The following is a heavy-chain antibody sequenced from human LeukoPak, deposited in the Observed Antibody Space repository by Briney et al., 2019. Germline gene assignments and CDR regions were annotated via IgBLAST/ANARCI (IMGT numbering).Heavy chain of an antibody. CDR1: GFTFSSYG. J-gene: IGHJ4*02. D-gene: IGHD3-22*01. V-gene: IGHV3-30*02. Sequence: PGGSLRLSCAASGFTFSSYGMHWVRQAPGKGLEWVAFIRYDGSNKYYADSVKGRFTISRDISKNTLYLQMNSLRAEDTAVYYCAKDNSSGYYYPDYWGQGTLVTVSS. CDR2: IRYDGSNK. CDR3: AKDNSSGYYYPDY.